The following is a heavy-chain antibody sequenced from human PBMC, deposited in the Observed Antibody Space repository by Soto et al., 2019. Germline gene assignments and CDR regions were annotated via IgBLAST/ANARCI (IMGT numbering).Heavy chain of an antibody. D-gene: IGHD1-20*01. CDR1: GGSISSGDYY. J-gene: IGHJ6*02. CDR2: IYYSGST. V-gene: IGHV4-30-4*01. Sequence: SETLSLTCTVSGGSISSGDYYWSWIRQPPGKGLEWIGYIYYSGSTYYNPSLKSRVTISVDTSKNQFSLKLSSVTAADTAVYYCAGVNWNDSSGYYYGMAVWGQGTRSPSP. CDR3: AGVNWNDSSGYYYGMAV.